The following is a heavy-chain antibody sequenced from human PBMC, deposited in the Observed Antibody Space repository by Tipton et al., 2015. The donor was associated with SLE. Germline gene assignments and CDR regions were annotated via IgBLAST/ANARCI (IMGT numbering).Heavy chain of an antibody. J-gene: IGHJ4*02. CDR2: IKSKTDGGTT. Sequence: AASGFTFSNAWMNWVRQAPGKGLEWVGRIKSKTDGGTTDYAAPVKGRFTISRDDSKNTLYLQMNSLKTEDTAVYYCTTRTRDYGSGVSVRDGDYWGQGTLVTVSS. V-gene: IGHV3-15*07. CDR3: TTRTRDYGSGVSVRDGDY. CDR1: GFTFSNAW. D-gene: IGHD3-10*01.